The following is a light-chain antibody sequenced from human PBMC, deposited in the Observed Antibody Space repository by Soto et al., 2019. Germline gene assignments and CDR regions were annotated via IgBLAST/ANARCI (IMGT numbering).Light chain of an antibody. CDR2: LNSDGSH. V-gene: IGLV4-69*01. Sequence: QSVLTQSPSASASLGASVKLTCTLSSGHNNYAIAWHQQQPEKGPRFLMKLNSDGSHSKGAGIPDRFSGSSSGAERHLTISSLQSEDEADYYCQTWGTAIHDVVFGGGTKVTVL. CDR1: SGHNNYA. CDR3: QTWGTAIHDVV. J-gene: IGLJ2*01.